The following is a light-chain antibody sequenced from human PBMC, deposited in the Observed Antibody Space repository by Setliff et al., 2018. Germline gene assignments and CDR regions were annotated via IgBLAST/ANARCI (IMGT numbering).Light chain of an antibody. Sequence: GSSSDVGGYDFVSWYQQHPGKAPKLLICEVIKRPSGVSDRFSGSKSGNTASLTISGLQAEDEADYYCLSYTSETTHALFGGGTKVTVL. V-gene: IGLV2-14*03. CDR2: EVI. CDR1: SSDVGGYDF. CDR3: LSYTSETTHAL. J-gene: IGLJ2*01.